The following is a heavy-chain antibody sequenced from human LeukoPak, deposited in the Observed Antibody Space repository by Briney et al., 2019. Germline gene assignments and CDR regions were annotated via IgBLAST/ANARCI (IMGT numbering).Heavy chain of an antibody. J-gene: IGHJ4*02. CDR1: GFTFSTYA. D-gene: IGHD2-15*01. Sequence: RGSLRLSCAASGFTFSTYAMSWVRQIPGKGLEWVSAISGSDDGTYYADSVKGRFTISRDNSMNTLYLQMNTLRAEDTAVYFCAKSPVSSCRGSFCYPFDYWGQGNLVTVSS. CDR2: ISGSDDGT. CDR3: AKSPVSSCRGSFCYPFDY. V-gene: IGHV3-23*01.